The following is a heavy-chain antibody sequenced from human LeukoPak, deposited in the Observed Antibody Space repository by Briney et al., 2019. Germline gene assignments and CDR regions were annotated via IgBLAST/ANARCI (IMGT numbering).Heavy chain of an antibody. D-gene: IGHD6-13*01. CDR2: IYYSGST. CDR1: GGSISSSSYY. V-gene: IGHV4-39*01. J-gene: IGHJ3*02. Sequence: PSETLSLTCTVSGGSISSSSYYWGWIRQPPGKGLEWIGSIYYSGSTYYNPSLKSRVTISVDTSKNQFSLKLSSVTAADTAVYYCARPGYSRDHDAFDIWGQGTVVTVSS. CDR3: ARPGYSRDHDAFDI.